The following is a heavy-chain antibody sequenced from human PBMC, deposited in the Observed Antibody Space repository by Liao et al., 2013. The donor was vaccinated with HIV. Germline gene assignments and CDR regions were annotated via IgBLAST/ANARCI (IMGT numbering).Heavy chain of an antibody. D-gene: IGHD3-10*01. CDR3: ARTGIGYYYYYYMDV. CDR2: INHSGST. J-gene: IGHJ6*03. CDR1: GGSISSYY. Sequence: QVQLQESGPGLVKPSETLSLTCTVSGGSISSYYWSWIRQPPGKGLEWIGEINHSGSTNYNPSLKSRVTISVDTSKNQFSLKLSSVTAADTAVYYCARTGIGYYYYYYMDVWGKGTTVTVSS. V-gene: IGHV4-34*01.